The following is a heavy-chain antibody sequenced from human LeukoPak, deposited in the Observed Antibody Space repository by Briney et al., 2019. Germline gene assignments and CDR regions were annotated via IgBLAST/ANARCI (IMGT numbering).Heavy chain of an antibody. J-gene: IGHJ4*02. Sequence: SETLSLTCTVSGYSISSGYYWGWIRQPPGKGLEWMGSISPGGSTYYNPSLKSRVTISVDTSKNQFSLKLSSVTAADTAVYYCARGRHDYGDYDFDYWGQGTLVTVSS. CDR3: ARGRHDYGDYDFDY. D-gene: IGHD4-17*01. CDR1: GYSISSGYY. CDR2: ISPGGST. V-gene: IGHV4-38-2*02.